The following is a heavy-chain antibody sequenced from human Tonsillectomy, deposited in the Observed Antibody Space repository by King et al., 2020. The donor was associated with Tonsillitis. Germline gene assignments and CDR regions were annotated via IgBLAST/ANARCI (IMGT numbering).Heavy chain of an antibody. CDR3: ARAMVRGVIKRRLPFDY. J-gene: IGHJ4*02. CDR1: GYSISSGYY. V-gene: IGHV4-38-2*02. D-gene: IGHD3-10*01. Sequence: VQLQESGPGLVKPSETLSLTCTVSGYSISSGYYWGWIRQPPGKGLEWIGSIYHSGSTYYNPSLKSRVTISVDTSKNQFSLKLSCVTAADTAVYYCARAMVRGVIKRRLPFDYWGQGTLVTVSS. CDR2: IYHSGST.